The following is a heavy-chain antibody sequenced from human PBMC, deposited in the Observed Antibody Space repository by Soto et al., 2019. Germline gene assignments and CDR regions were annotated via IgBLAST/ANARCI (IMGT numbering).Heavy chain of an antibody. CDR1: GYTFTSYD. CDR3: ARVGYCSGGSCYYYYYYGMDV. Sequence: QVQLVQSGAEVKKPGASVKVSCKASGYTFTSYDINWVRQATGQGLEWMGWMNPNSGNTGYAQKFQGRVTMIRNTSISTAYMELSSLRSEDTAVYYCARVGYCSGGSCYYYYYYGMDVWGQGTTVTVSS. V-gene: IGHV1-8*01. J-gene: IGHJ6*02. CDR2: MNPNSGNT. D-gene: IGHD2-15*01.